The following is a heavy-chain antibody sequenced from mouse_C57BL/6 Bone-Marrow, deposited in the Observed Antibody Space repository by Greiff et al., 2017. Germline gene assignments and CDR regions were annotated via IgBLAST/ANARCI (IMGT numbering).Heavy chain of an antibody. CDR3: TRDRTGIYYFDY. Sequence: EVHLVESGEGLVKPGGSLKLSCAASGFTFSSYAMSWVRQTPEKRLEWVAYISSGGDYIYYADTVKGRFTISRDNARNTLYLQMSSLKSEDTAMYYCTRDRTGIYYFDYWGQGTTLTVSS. V-gene: IGHV5-9-1*02. CDR2: ISSGGDYI. D-gene: IGHD4-1*01. CDR1: GFTFSSYA. J-gene: IGHJ2*01.